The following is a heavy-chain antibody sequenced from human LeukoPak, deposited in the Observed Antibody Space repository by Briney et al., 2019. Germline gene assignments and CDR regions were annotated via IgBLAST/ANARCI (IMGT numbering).Heavy chain of an antibody. V-gene: IGHV3-7*01. D-gene: IGHD2-2*01. CDR2: IKQDGSEK. J-gene: IGHJ4*02. Sequence: GGSLRLSCAASGFTFSSYWMSWVRQAPGKGLEWVANIKQDGSEKYYVDSVKGRFTIPRDKATNSVYLLMNSLRAEDTAVYYCANHLACGSTSCPSFDYWGQGTLVTVSS. CDR1: GFTFSSYW. CDR3: ANHLACGSTSCPSFDY.